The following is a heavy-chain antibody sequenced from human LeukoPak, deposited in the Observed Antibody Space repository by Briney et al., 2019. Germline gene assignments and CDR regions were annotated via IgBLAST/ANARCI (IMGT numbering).Heavy chain of an antibody. D-gene: IGHD2-8*01. CDR1: DVSISSSTYF. V-gene: IGHV4-39*01. CDR2: ISYSGST. J-gene: IGHJ5*01. CDR3: AGQEVVLMLYGFDS. Sequence: SETLSLTCTVSDVSISSSTYFWGWIRQPPGEGLEWIGSISYSGSTYYNPSLKSRVSISADTPKNHFSLQLSSVTAADTAVYYCAGQEVVLMLYGFDSWGQGTLVTVSS.